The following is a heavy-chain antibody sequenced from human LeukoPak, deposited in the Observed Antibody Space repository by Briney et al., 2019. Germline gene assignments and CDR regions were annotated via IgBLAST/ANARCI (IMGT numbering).Heavy chain of an antibody. J-gene: IGHJ4*02. V-gene: IGHV3-23*01. Sequence: PGGSLRLSCAASGFTFSSYEMNWVRQAPGKGLEWVSAVSSSGGTTYYADSVKGRFTISRDNSKNTLYLQMNSLRAEDTAVYYCARRAGAYSHPYDYWGQGTLVTVSS. CDR3: ARRAGAYSHPYDY. CDR2: VSSSGGTT. D-gene: IGHD4/OR15-4a*01. CDR1: GFTFSSYE.